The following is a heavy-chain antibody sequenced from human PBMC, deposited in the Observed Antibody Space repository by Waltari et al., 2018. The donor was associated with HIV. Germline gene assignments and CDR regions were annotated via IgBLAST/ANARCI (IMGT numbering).Heavy chain of an antibody. J-gene: IGHJ4*02. V-gene: IGHV3-30-3*01. CDR2: ISYEGSNK. CDR3: ASIEEGVRCSGGSCYSPY. CDR1: GFTFSSYA. Sequence: QVQLVESGGGVVQPGRSLRLSCAASGFTFSSYAMHWVRQAPGKGLEWVAVISYEGSNKYYADSVKGRFTISRDNSKNTLYLQMNSLRAEDTAVYYCASIEEGVRCSGGSCYSPYWGQGTLVTVSS. D-gene: IGHD2-15*01.